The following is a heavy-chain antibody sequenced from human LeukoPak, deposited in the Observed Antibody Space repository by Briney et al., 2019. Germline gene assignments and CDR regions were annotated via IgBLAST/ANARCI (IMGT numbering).Heavy chain of an antibody. CDR2: MNPDGSQR. J-gene: IGHJ4*02. V-gene: IGHV3-7*01. Sequence: GGSLRLSCEVSGLTFYTYAMSWVRQAPGKGLEWVANMNPDGSQRNYVGSVKGRFTISRDSANNSVYLQMNSLRAEDTAFYYCARDSPRGRFDSWGQGTLVTVSS. CDR1: GLTFYTYA. CDR3: ARDSPRGRFDS.